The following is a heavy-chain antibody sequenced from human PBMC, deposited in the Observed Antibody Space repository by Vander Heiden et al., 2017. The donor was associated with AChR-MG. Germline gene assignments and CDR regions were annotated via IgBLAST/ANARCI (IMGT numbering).Heavy chain of an antibody. CDR2: ISYDGSNK. V-gene: IGHV3-30*18. D-gene: IGHD1-1*01. Sequence: QVQLVESGGGVVQPGRSLRLSCAAPGFTFSRYGMHWVRQAPGKGLEWVAVISYDGSNKYYADSVKGRFTISRDNSKNTLYLQMNSLRAEDTAVYYYAKELEPYYYYGMDVWGQGTTVTVSS. CDR1: GFTFSRYG. J-gene: IGHJ6*02. CDR3: AKELEPYYYYGMDV.